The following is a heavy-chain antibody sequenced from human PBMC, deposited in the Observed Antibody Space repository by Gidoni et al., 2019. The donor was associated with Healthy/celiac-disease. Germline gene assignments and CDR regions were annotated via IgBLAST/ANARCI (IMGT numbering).Heavy chain of an antibody. J-gene: IGHJ6*02. CDR2: ISYDGSNK. CDR3: ASSSRLAYYGMDV. V-gene: IGHV3-30-3*01. CDR1: GFTFSSYA. Sequence: QVQLVESGGGVVQPGRSLRLSCAASGFTFSSYAMHWVRQAPGKGLEWVAVISYDGSNKYYADSVKGRSTISRDNSKNTLYLQMNSLRAEDTAVYYCASSSRLAYYGMDVWGQGTTVTVSS. D-gene: IGHD3-22*01.